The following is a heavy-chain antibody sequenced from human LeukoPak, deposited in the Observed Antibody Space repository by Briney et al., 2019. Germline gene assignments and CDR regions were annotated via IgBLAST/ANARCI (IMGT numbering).Heavy chain of an antibody. J-gene: IGHJ6*03. CDR3: ARQAPWGGYGRDYYYMDV. D-gene: IGHD5-12*01. V-gene: IGHV1-69*13. CDR2: IIPIFGTA. Sequence: GASVKVSCKTFGDTFNSYAVTWVRQAPGQGLEWVGGIIPIFGTANYAQKSQGRVTITADEFTNTAYMELSSLRSEDTAVYYCARQAPWGGYGRDYYYMDVWGKGTTVTISS. CDR1: GDTFNSYA.